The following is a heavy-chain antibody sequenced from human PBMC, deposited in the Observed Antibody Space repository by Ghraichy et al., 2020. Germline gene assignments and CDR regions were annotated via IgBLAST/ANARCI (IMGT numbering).Heavy chain of an antibody. J-gene: IGHJ6*02. CDR2: IYWDDDK. V-gene: IGHV2-5*02. Sequence: SGPTLVKPTQTLTLTCTFSGFSLSTSGVGVGWIRQPPGKALEWLALIYWDDDKRYSPSLKSRLTITKDTSKNQVVLTMTNMDPVDTATYYCAHRGWLPRGGHYYYYYGMDVWGQGTTVTVSS. D-gene: IGHD3-10*01. CDR1: GFSLSTSGVG. CDR3: AHRGWLPRGGHYYYYYGMDV.